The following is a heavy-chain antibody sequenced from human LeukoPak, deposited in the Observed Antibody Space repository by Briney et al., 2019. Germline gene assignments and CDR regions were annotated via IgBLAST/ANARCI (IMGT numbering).Heavy chain of an antibody. CDR3: AIGAYSGYDYWIVYFDY. CDR2: IYYSGST. Sequence: SETLSLTCTVSGGSISSSSYYWGWIRQPPGKGLEWIGSIYYSGSTYYNPSLKSRVTISVDTSKNKFSLKLSSVTAADTAVYYCAIGAYSGYDYWIVYFDYWGQGTLVTVSS. CDR1: GGSISSSSYY. D-gene: IGHD5-12*01. V-gene: IGHV4-39*07. J-gene: IGHJ4*02.